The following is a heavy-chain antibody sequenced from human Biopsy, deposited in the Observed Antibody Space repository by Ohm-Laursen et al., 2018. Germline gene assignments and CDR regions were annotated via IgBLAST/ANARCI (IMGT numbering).Heavy chain of an antibody. D-gene: IGHD2-2*01. J-gene: IGHJ6*02. CDR2: ISSRSSDI. Sequence: SLRLSCTASGFIFSTYTMNWVRQAPGEGLEWVSSISSRSSDIYYADSVKGRFTISRDNAKYTLFLHMNSLSAENTAVYYCARESALKWYQSLSYFNGMDVWGQGTTVTVSS. CDR3: ARESALKWYQSLSYFNGMDV. V-gene: IGHV3-21*01. CDR1: GFIFSTYT.